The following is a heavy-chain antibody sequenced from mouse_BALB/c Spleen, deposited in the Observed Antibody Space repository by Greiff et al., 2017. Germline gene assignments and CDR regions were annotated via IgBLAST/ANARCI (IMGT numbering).Heavy chain of an antibody. J-gene: IGHJ3*01. CDR1: GYTFSSFG. CDR2: ISSGSSTI. D-gene: IGHD1-1*01. V-gene: IGHV5-17*02. Sequence: EVQRVESGGGLVQPGGSRKLSCAASGYTFSSFGMHWVRQAPEKGLEWVADISSGSSTIYYADTVKGRFTISRDNPKNTLFLQMTSLRSEDTAMYYCGRSYYYGSSFAYWGQGTTLTVSA. CDR3: GRSYYYGSSFAY.